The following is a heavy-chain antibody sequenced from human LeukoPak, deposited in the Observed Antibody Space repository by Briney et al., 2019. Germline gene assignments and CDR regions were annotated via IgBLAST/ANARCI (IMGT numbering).Heavy chain of an antibody. CDR3: ARLTDGSYGTNNWFDP. V-gene: IGHV4-4*07. J-gene: IGHJ5*02. D-gene: IGHD1-26*01. CDR2: IYTSGST. Sequence: PSETLSLTCTVSGGSISSYYWSWIRQPAGKGLEWIGRIYTSGSTNYNPSLKSRVTMSVDTSKNQFSLKLSSVTAADTAVYYCARLTDGSYGTNNWFDPWGQGTPVTVSS. CDR1: GGSISSYY.